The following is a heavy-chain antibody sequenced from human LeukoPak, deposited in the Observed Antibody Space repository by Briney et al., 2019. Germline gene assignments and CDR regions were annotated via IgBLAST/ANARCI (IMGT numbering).Heavy chain of an antibody. J-gene: IGHJ6*03. Sequence: GGSLRLSCAASGFTFSDYYMSWIRQAPGKGLECVSYISSPSHTIFYADSVKGRSSISRDDATNSLYLQMNSLRVDDTAIYYCARVVGTMVRGVIRRTSDYYYYDYMDVWGKGTTVTISS. CDR1: GFTFSDYY. V-gene: IGHV3-11*04. D-gene: IGHD3-10*01. CDR3: ARVVGTMVRGVIRRTSDYYYYDYMDV. CDR2: ISSPSHTI.